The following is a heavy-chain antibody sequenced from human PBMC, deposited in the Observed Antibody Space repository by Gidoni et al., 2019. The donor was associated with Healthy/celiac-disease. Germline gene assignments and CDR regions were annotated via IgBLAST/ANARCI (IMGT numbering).Heavy chain of an antibody. D-gene: IGHD3-22*01. V-gene: IGHV4-31*03. CDR1: GASLSSGGNY. CDR2: IYYSGRN. CDR3: ARVRRDVDSSGVEFDY. J-gene: IGHJ4*02. Sequence: QVQLQESGAGLVKPSQTPSLTCTVSGASLSSGGNYWSWIRQHPGKGLEWIGYIYYSGRNYYNPSLKSRVTISVDTSKNQFSLKLSSVTAADTAVYYCARVRRDVDSSGVEFDYWGQGTLVTVSS.